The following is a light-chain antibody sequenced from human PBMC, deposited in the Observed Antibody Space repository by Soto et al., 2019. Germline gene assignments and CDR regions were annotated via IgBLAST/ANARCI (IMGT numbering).Light chain of an antibody. V-gene: IGKV1-17*01. Sequence: DLQMKQSPSSLSASVGDRVTITCRASQAIRNDLGWYQQKPAKAPKRLIYATSSLQSGVPSRFSGSGSGTEFTLTISSLQPEDSATYYCLQHNTYPRTFGQGTKVYIK. CDR1: QAIRND. CDR3: LQHNTYPRT. J-gene: IGKJ1*01. CDR2: ATS.